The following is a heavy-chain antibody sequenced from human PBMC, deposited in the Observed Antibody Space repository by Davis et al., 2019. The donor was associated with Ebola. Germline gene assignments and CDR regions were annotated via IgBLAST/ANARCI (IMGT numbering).Heavy chain of an antibody. J-gene: IGHJ4*02. Sequence: GESLKISCAASGFTFNQYAMTWVRQAPGKGLEWVAVIWYDGSNKYYADSVKGRFTISRDNSKNTLYLQMNSLRAEDTAVYYCARDWGSGWYVDYWGQGTLVTVSS. CDR3: ARDWGSGWYVDY. CDR2: IWYDGSNK. CDR1: GFTFNQYA. V-gene: IGHV3-33*07. D-gene: IGHD6-19*01.